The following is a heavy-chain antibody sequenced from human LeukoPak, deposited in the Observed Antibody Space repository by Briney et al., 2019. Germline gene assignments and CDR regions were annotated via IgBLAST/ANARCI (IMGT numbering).Heavy chain of an antibody. CDR2: ISSSRSYI. Sequence: GGSLRLSCAASGFTFSSYSMNWVRQAPGKGLEWVSSISSSRSYIYYADSVKGRFTISRDNAKNSLYLQMNSLRAEDTAVYYCARGIVVVPAANWGQGTLVTVSS. CDR3: ARGIVVVPAAN. J-gene: IGHJ4*02. D-gene: IGHD2-2*01. CDR1: GFTFSSYS. V-gene: IGHV3-21*01.